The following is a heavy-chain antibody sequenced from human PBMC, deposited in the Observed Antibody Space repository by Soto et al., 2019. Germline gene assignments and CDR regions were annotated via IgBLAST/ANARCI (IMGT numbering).Heavy chain of an antibody. Sequence: EVQLVESGGGLVKPGGSLRLSCAASGFTFSNAWMSWVRQAPGKGLEWVGRIKSKTDGGTTDYAAPVKGRFTISRDDSKNTLYLQMNSLKTEDPAVYYCTTDSTGTTYWAWGQGTLVTVSS. CDR1: GFTFSNAW. D-gene: IGHD1-7*01. J-gene: IGHJ5*02. V-gene: IGHV3-15*01. CDR3: TTDSTGTTYWA. CDR2: IKSKTDGGTT.